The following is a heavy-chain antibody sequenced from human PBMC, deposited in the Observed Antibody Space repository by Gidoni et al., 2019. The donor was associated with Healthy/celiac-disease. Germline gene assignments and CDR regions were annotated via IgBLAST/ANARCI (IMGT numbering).Heavy chain of an antibody. Sequence: QVQLVASGGGVVQPGRSLRLSCAASGFTFSSYGMHWVRQAPGKGLEWVAVIWYDGSNKYYADSVKGRFTISRDNSKNTLYLQMNSLRAEDTAVYYCARGIYSSGWYRWFDPWGQGTLVTVSS. V-gene: IGHV3-33*01. D-gene: IGHD6-19*01. CDR2: IWYDGSNK. J-gene: IGHJ5*02. CDR3: ARGIYSSGWYRWFDP. CDR1: GFTFSSYG.